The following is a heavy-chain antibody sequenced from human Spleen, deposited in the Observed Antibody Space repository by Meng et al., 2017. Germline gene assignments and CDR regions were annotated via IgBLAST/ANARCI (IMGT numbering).Heavy chain of an antibody. CDR1: GFTFSDYY. Sequence: GESLKISCAASGFTFSDYYMSWIRQAPGKGLEWVSYISSSGSTIYYADSVKGRFTISRDNAKNSLYLQMNSLRAEDTAVYYCARDLLPAYGYCSGGSCSPPNNWFDPWGQGTLVTVSS. D-gene: IGHD2-15*01. CDR3: ARDLLPAYGYCSGGSCSPPNNWFDP. CDR2: ISSSGSTI. V-gene: IGHV3-11*01. J-gene: IGHJ5*02.